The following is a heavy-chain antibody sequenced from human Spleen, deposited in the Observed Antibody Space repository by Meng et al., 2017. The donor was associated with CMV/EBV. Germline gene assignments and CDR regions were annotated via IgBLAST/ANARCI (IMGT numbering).Heavy chain of an antibody. Sequence: GESLKISCAASGFTFSSYGMHWVRQAPGKGLEWVAFIRYDGSNKYYADSVKGRFTISRDNSKNTLYLQMNSVRAEDTALYYCARGSNHCSGAGCYSRYFGMDVWGQGTTVTVSS. D-gene: IGHD2-15*01. V-gene: IGHV3-30*02. J-gene: IGHJ6*02. CDR1: GFTFSSYG. CDR3: ARGSNHCSGAGCYSRYFGMDV. CDR2: IRYDGSNK.